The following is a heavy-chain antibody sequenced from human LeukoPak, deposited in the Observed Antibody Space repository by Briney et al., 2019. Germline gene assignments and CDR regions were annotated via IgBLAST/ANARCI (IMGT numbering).Heavy chain of an antibody. V-gene: IGHV3-23*01. J-gene: IGHJ4*02. CDR1: GFTFSRYA. CDR2: ISGSGGTT. D-gene: IGHD2-21*02. Sequence: GGSLRLSCSASGFTFSRYAMSWVRQAPGKGLEWVSAISGSGGTTYYTDSVKGRFTISRDNSKSTLYLQMNSLRAEDTAVYYCAKEDCGVDCSTFDYWGQGTLVTVSS. CDR3: AKEDCGVDCSTFDY.